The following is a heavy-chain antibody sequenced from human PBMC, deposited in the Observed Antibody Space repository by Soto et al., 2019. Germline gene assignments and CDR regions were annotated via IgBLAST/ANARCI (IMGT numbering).Heavy chain of an antibody. D-gene: IGHD6-19*01. J-gene: IGHJ1*01. Sequence: EVQLLESGGGLVQPGGSLRLSCAASGFTFSSYAMSWVRQAPGKGLEWVSGISGSGDSTYYADSVKGRFTISRDNYKNTLYLQMNSLRAEDTDVDYCAKAVPGIAVAGTGYFQHWGQGTLVTVSS. CDR3: AKAVPGIAVAGTGYFQH. V-gene: IGHV3-23*01. CDR2: ISGSGDST. CDR1: GFTFSSYA.